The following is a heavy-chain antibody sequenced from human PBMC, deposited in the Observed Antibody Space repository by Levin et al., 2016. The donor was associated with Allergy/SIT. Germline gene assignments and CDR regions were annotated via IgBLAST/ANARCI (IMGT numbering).Heavy chain of an antibody. V-gene: IGHV3-30*18. Sequence: GESLKISCAASGFTFSRYGMHWVRQAPGKGLEWVAVISYDGSNKFYADSVKGRFTISRDNSKNTLYLQMNSLRAEDTAVYYCAKDGYSSGWSGIDYWGQGTLVTVSS. J-gene: IGHJ4*02. D-gene: IGHD6-19*01. CDR3: AKDGYSSGWSGIDY. CDR2: ISYDGSNK. CDR1: GFTFSRYG.